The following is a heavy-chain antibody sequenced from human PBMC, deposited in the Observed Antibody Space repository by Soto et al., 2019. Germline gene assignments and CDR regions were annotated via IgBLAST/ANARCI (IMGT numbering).Heavy chain of an antibody. D-gene: IGHD4-17*01. CDR1: GGSISSGGYS. CDR2: IYHSGST. Sequence: QLQLQESGSGLVKPSQTLSLTCAVSGGSISSGGYSWSWIRQPPGKGLEWIGYIYHSGSTYYNPSLKRRLPISVDRSKNQFSLKLSAVTAADTAVYYCASVVTTVTGGYYFDYWGQGTLVTVSS. V-gene: IGHV4-30-2*01. J-gene: IGHJ4*02. CDR3: ASVVTTVTGGYYFDY.